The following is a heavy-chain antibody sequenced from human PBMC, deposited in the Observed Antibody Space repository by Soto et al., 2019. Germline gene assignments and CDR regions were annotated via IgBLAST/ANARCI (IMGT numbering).Heavy chain of an antibody. CDR3: ARREIQGPIDY. CDR2: IYYSGTT. V-gene: IGHV4-28*01. Sequence: QVQLQESGPGLVKPSATLSLTCAVSGYSISSSNWWGWIRQPPGKGMEWIGYIYYSGTTYYKTSLKGRVTMSVDTSKNQFSLKLTSVTAVDTAVYYCARREIQGPIDYWGQGTLVTVSS. J-gene: IGHJ4*02. D-gene: IGHD1-26*01. CDR1: GYSISSSNW.